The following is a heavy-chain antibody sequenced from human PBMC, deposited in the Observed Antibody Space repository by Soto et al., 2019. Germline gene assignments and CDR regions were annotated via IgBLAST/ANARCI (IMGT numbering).Heavy chain of an antibody. Sequence: EVQLVESGGGLVKPGGSLRLSCAASGFTFSNAWMSWVRQAPGKGLEWVGRIKSKTDDGTTDYAAPVKGRFTISRDDSKNTLYLQMNSLKTEDTAVYYCTTQQYSNYFYYFDYWGEGSLVTVAS. CDR1: GFTFSNAW. CDR3: TTQQYSNYFYYFDY. V-gene: IGHV3-15*01. D-gene: IGHD4-4*01. CDR2: IKSKTDDGTT. J-gene: IGHJ4*02.